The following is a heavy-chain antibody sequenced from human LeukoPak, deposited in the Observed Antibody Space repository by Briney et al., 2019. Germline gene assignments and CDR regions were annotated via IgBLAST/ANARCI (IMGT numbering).Heavy chain of an antibody. J-gene: IGHJ3*02. V-gene: IGHV4-39*01. D-gene: IGHD6-19*01. CDR2: IYYSGST. CDR3: ARPTRSGYSSGWYGVTNDAFDI. CDR1: GGSISSSSYY. Sequence: SETLSLTCTVSGGSISSSSYYWGWIRQPPGKGLEWIGSIYYSGSTYYNPSLKSRVTISVDTSKNQFSLKLSSVTAADTAVYYCARPTRSGYSSGWYGVTNDAFDIWGQGTMVTVSS.